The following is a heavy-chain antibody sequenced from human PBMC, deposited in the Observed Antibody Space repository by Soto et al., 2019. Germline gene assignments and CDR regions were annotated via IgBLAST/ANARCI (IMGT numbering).Heavy chain of an antibody. CDR1: GGSISSYY. V-gene: IGHV4-59*01. Sequence: SETLSLTCSISGGSISSYYWTWVRQPPGKGLEWIGNIYYTGSTNYSPSPKSRVTISIDTSKNQFSLQLTSVSAADTAMYYCTTRPSSVGWFDPWGQGTLVTVSS. J-gene: IGHJ5*02. D-gene: IGHD6-6*01. CDR3: TTRPSSVGWFDP. CDR2: IYYTGST.